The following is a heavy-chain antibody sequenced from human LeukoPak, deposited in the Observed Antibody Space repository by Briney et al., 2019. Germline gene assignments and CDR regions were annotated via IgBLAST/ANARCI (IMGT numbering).Heavy chain of an antibody. V-gene: IGHV3-20*04. J-gene: IGHJ3*02. CDR2: INWNGGST. Sequence: PGGSLRLSCAASGFTFDDYGMSWVRQAPGKGLEWVSGINWNGGSTGYADSVKGRFTISRDNAKNSLYLQMNSLRAEDTALYYCARLQRPGVGATTSRDGGAFDIWGQGTMVTVSS. CDR3: ARLQRPGVGATTSRDGGAFDI. CDR1: GFTFDDYG. D-gene: IGHD1-26*01.